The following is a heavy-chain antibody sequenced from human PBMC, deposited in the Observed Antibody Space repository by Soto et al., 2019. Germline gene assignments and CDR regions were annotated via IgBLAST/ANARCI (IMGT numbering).Heavy chain of an antibody. D-gene: IGHD2-2*01. Sequence: GGSLRLSCAASGFTFSSYGMHWVRQAPGKGLEWVAVIWYDGSNKYYADSVKGRFTISRDNSKNTLYLQMNSLRAEDTAVYYCARGGGVVPAATTDAFHIWGQGTMVTASS. CDR1: GFTFSSYG. V-gene: IGHV3-33*08. CDR3: ARGGGVVPAATTDAFHI. CDR2: IWYDGSNK. J-gene: IGHJ3*02.